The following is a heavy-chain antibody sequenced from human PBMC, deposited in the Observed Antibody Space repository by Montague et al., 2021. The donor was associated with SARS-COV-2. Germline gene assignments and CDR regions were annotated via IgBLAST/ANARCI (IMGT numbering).Heavy chain of an antibody. Sequence: SETLSLTCGVFGASIRGNPWSWLQKPPGKGLEWIGDVRDTGTTNYNPSVRSRANIFVDTSKAQFSLTLTPVNAADTAVYYCARFVKTGTTSAFDRWGQGTLVIVSS. J-gene: IGHJ1*01. V-gene: IGHV4-59*01. CDR2: VRDTGTT. CDR3: ARFVKTGTTSAFDR. CDR1: GASIRGNP. D-gene: IGHD3-3*02.